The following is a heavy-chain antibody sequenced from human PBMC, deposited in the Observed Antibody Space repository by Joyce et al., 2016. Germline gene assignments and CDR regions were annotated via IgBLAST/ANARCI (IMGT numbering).Heavy chain of an antibody. CDR1: GFTFTNYA. D-gene: IGHD2-2*01. V-gene: IGHV3-23*01. J-gene: IGHJ4*02. CDR2: ISGSGDST. CDR3: AKEEDIVVVPAASSY. Sequence: EVQLLESGGGLVQPGGSLRLSCAASGFTFTNYAMTWVRQAPGKGLGWVSGISGSGDSTHYADSVKGRFTISRDNSKNTLYLQMKSLRAEDTAVYYCAKEEDIVVVPAASSYWGQGTLVTVSS.